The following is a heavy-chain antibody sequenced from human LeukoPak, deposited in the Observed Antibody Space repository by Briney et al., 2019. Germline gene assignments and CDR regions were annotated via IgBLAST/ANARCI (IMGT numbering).Heavy chain of an antibody. CDR2: IFFTGST. D-gene: IGHD6-13*01. V-gene: IGHV4-59*01. CDR1: GASISNYY. CDR3: ASFSAAAGFGHRVDV. Sequence: SETLSLTCSVSGASISNYYWRWVRQTPGKGLEWIGHIFFTGSTSYNPSLKSRVTLSVDTSKNQFSLKVGPMTAADTAVYYCASFSAAAGFGHRVDVWGPGTTVTVSS. J-gene: IGHJ6*02.